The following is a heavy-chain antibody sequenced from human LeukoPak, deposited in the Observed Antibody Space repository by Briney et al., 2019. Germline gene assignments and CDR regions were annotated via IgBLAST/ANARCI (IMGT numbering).Heavy chain of an antibody. CDR3: ARGKAYDSSGYLAFDY. CDR1: GGSFSGYY. D-gene: IGHD3-22*01. J-gene: IGHJ4*02. CDR2: INHSGST. Sequence: SETLSLTCAVYGGSFSGYYWSWIRQPPGKGLEWIGEINHSGSTNYNPSLKSRVTISVDTSKNQFSLKLSSVTAADTAVYYCARGKAYDSSGYLAFDYRGQGTLVTVSS. V-gene: IGHV4-34*01.